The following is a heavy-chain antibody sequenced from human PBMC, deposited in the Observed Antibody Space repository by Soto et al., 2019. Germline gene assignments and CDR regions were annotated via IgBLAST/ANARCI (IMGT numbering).Heavy chain of an antibody. Sequence: QVQLVQSGAEVRTPGASVKVSCKASGYTFTSYDINWVRQATGQGPEWMGWMNPDSGNTGYVQKFQGRVTMTRNTAISTAYMELSSRRSDDTAVYYCARSVDGSNVNFDYWGQGTLVTVSS. D-gene: IGHD3-10*01. J-gene: IGHJ4*02. CDR3: ARSVDGSNVNFDY. CDR2: MNPDSGNT. V-gene: IGHV1-8*01. CDR1: GYTFTSYD.